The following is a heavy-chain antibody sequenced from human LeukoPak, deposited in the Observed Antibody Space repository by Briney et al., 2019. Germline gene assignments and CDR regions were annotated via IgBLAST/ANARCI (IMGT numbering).Heavy chain of an antibody. J-gene: IGHJ4*02. CDR2: IYSSGST. D-gene: IGHD6-13*01. CDR1: GASISSGSNY. CDR3: ARFFRAAAGDNFDY. Sequence: SETLSLTCSVSGASISSGSNYWGWIRQPPGKTLEWIGSIYSSGSTYYNSSLQSRVIIIIDTPKNHFSLTLSSVTAADTAVYYCARFFRAAAGDNFDYWGQGTLVTVSS. V-gene: IGHV4-39*07.